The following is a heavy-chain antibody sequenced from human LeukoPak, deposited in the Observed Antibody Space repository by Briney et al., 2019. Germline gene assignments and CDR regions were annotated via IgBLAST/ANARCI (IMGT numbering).Heavy chain of an antibody. V-gene: IGHV1-69*05. CDR3: ARGRYYDSSGYYSPFDY. D-gene: IGHD3-22*01. CDR1: GGTFSSYA. Sequence: AASVKVSCKASGGTFSSYAISWVRQAPGQGLEWMGGIIPTFGTANYAQKFQGRVTITTDESTSTAYMELSSLRSEDTAVYYCARGRYYDSSGYYSPFDYWGQGTLVTVSS. CDR2: IIPTFGTA. J-gene: IGHJ4*02.